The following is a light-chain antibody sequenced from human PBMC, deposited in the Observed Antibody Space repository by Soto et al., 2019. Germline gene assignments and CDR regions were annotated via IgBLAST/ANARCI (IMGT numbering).Light chain of an antibody. V-gene: IGKV1-27*01. J-gene: IGKJ4*01. Sequence: DIQLTQSPSSMSASLGDRVTITCRASQGIGVYLAWFRQKPGNAPKLLIYAASTLQSGVPSRFSGSGSGTDFTLTVSSLQPEDVATYYCQKYNSAPLTFGGGTKVDIK. CDR1: QGIGVY. CDR2: AAS. CDR3: QKYNSAPLT.